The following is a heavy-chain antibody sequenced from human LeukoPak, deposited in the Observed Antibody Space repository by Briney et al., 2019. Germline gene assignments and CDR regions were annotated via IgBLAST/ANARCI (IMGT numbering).Heavy chain of an antibody. CDR3: ARSYCSSTSCYAGFDY. J-gene: IGHJ4*02. CDR2: IYYSGST. Sequence: SETLSLTCTVAGGSISSYYWSWIRQPPGKRLEWSGYIYYSGSTNYNPSLKSRVTISVDTSKNQFSLKLSSVTAADTAVYYCARSYCSSTSCYAGFDYWGQGTLVTVSS. CDR1: GGSISSYY. D-gene: IGHD2-2*01. V-gene: IGHV4-59*01.